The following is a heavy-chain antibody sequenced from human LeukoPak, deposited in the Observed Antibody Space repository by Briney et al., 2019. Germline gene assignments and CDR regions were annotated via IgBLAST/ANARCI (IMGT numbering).Heavy chain of an antibody. J-gene: IGHJ4*02. D-gene: IGHD1-26*01. CDR2: TSDRGDYT. V-gene: IGHV3-23*01. Sequence: GGSLRLSCAASGFTFTSYSMSWVRQAPGKGLEWVSGTSDRGDYTFYADSVKGRFTISRDNSKNTLYLQMNSLRAEDTALYFCAKKAQYNGNYPLDYWGQGTLVTVSS. CDR3: AKKAQYNGNYPLDY. CDR1: GFTFTSYS.